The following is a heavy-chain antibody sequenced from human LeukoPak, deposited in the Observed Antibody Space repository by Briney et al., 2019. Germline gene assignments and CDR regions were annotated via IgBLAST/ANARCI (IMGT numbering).Heavy chain of an antibody. CDR2: IFPIFGTA. J-gene: IGHJ4*02. Sequence: SSVKVSCKASGGTFSSYAISWVRQAPGQGLEWMGGIFPIFGTANYAQKFQGRVTITADESTSTAYMELSSLRSEDTAVYYCARFGELLSQFDYWGQGTLVTVSS. V-gene: IGHV1-69*01. CDR1: GGTFSSYA. CDR3: ARFGELLSQFDY. D-gene: IGHD3-10*01.